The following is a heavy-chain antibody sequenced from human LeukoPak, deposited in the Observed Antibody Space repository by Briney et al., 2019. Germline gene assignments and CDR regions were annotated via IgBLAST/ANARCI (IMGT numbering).Heavy chain of an antibody. D-gene: IGHD2-15*01. CDR1: GFSVTNNY. J-gene: IGHJ6*02. CDR3: ARLRSSGGDDV. V-gene: IGHV3-66*01. Sequence: GGSLRLSCAASGFSVTNNYMFWVRQAPGKGLEWLSVIYSGGTTYSADSVKDRFTTSRDNSNNTLYLQMDSLRVDDTAVFYCARLRSSGGDDVWGQGTTVTVSS. CDR2: IYSGGTT.